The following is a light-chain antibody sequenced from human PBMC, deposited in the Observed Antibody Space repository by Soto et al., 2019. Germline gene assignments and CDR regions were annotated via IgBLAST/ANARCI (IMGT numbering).Light chain of an antibody. CDR1: SSNIGAGYD. CDR3: QSYDSSFNWV. CDR2: GNS. J-gene: IGLJ3*02. Sequence: QSVLTQPPSVSGAPGQRVTISCTGSSSNIGAGYDVHWYQQHPGTAPKLIIYGNSNRPSGVPDRFSGSKSGTAASLAITGLQAEDEADYYCQSYDSSFNWVFGGGTKLTVL. V-gene: IGLV1-40*01.